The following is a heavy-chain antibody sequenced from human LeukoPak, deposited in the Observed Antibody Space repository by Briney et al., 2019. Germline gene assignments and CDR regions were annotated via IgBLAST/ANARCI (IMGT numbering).Heavy chain of an antibody. V-gene: IGHV3-74*01. CDR1: GFTFSSYW. CDR2: INSDGSST. CDR3: ARETYGDYSTSDY. D-gene: IGHD4-17*01. Sequence: GGSLRLSCAASGFTFSSYWMHWVRQAPGKGLVCVSRINSDGSSTSYADSVKGRFTISRDNAKNTLYLQMNSLRAEDTAVYYCARETYGDYSTSDYWGQGTLVTVSS. J-gene: IGHJ4*02.